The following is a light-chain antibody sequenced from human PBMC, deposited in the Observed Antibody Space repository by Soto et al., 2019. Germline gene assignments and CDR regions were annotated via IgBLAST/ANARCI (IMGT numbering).Light chain of an antibody. CDR2: DVS. Sequence: GSPGQSIAISCTGTSSDVGGYNYVSWYQQHPGKAPKLMIYDVSNRPSGVSDRFSGSKSGNTASLTISGLQAEDEADYYCSSYTTSSTPLYVFGTGTKVTVL. J-gene: IGLJ1*01. V-gene: IGLV2-14*04. CDR3: SSYTTSSTPLYV. CDR1: SSDVGGYNY.